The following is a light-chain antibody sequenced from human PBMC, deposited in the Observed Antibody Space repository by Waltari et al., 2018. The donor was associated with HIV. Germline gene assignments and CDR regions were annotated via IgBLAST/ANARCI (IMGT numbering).Light chain of an antibody. J-gene: IGKJ2*01. V-gene: IGKV3-11*01. CDR1: QSVSSS. Sequence: EIVLTQSPATLSLSPGERATTSCRASQSVSSSLAWYQQKPGQAPRLLIYDASNRATVIPARFSGSGSGTDFTLTINSLEPEDFAVYYCQQRYKWPRTFGQGTKLEIK. CDR3: QQRYKWPRT. CDR2: DAS.